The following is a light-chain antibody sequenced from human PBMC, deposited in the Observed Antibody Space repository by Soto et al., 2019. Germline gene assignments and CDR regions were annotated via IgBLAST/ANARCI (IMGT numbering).Light chain of an antibody. Sequence: EIVMTQSPATLSVSPGERATLSCRASQSISTNLAWYHQKPGQAPRLLIYGASTRATGIPARFSGSGSGTEFTLIISSLQSEDFAVYYCQQYYDWPITFGQGTRLDIK. CDR3: QQYYDWPIT. J-gene: IGKJ5*01. CDR2: GAS. V-gene: IGKV3-15*01. CDR1: QSISTN.